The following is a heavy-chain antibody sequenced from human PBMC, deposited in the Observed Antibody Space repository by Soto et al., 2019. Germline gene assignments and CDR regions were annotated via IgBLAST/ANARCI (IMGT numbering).Heavy chain of an antibody. CDR3: LAKGTVTTGMDV. J-gene: IGHJ6*02. CDR2: IVVGSGNT. V-gene: IGHV1-58*02. Sequence: QMPLVQSGPEVKKPGTSVKVSCKASGFTFTSSAMQWVRQARGQRLEWIGWIVVGSGNTNYAQKFQVRVTITRDMYPSPAYMEMSSLRSEDTAVYSCLAKGTVTTGMDVCGQGTTVTLSS. CDR1: GFTFTSSA. D-gene: IGHD4-17*01.